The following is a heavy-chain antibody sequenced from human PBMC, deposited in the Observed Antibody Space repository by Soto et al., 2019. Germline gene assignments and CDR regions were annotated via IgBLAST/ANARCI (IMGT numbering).Heavy chain of an antibody. CDR1: GGSFSGYY. V-gene: IGHV4-34*01. D-gene: IGHD1-20*01. Sequence: QVQLQQWGAGRLKPSETLSLTCAVYGGSFSGYYWRWIRQPPGKGLEGIGEINHSGSTNYNPSLKSRVTISIDTSKNQFSLKLSSVTAADTAVYYCARSNREGITGTTWLYYFDYWGQGTLVTVSS. CDR2: INHSGST. J-gene: IGHJ4*02. CDR3: ARSNREGITGTTWLYYFDY.